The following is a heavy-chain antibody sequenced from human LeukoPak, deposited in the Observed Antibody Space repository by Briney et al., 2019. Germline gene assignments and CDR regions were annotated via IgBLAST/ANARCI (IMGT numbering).Heavy chain of an antibody. V-gene: IGHV4-39*07. CDR3: ARDRTKHTVTTHFDL. J-gene: IGHJ4*02. D-gene: IGHD4-17*01. CDR1: GDSISSNSDY. CDR2: AYYRGST. Sequence: SETLSLTCTVSGDSISSNSDYWGWIRQPPGKGLEWIGSAYYRGSTDYNPSIKSRVTISVDTSKNQLSLRLESVTAADTAVYYCARDRTKHTVTTHFDLWGQGSLVVVSS.